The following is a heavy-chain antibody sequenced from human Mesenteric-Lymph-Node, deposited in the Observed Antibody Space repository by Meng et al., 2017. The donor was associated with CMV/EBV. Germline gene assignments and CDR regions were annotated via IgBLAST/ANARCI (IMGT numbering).Heavy chain of an antibody. V-gene: IGHV4-39*01. J-gene: IGHJ6*02. D-gene: IGHD3-3*01. Sequence: SETLSLTCTVSGGSISSSSYYWGWIRQPPGKGLEWIGSTYYSGSTYYNPSLKSRVTISVDTSKNQFSLKLSSVTATDTAVYYCARRLWSGYWRDYYDAMDVWGQGTTVTVSS. CDR2: TYYSGST. CDR1: GGSISSSSYY. CDR3: ARRLWSGYWRDYYDAMDV.